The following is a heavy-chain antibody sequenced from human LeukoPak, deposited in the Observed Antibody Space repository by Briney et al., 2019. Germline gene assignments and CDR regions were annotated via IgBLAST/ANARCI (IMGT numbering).Heavy chain of an antibody. CDR2: IYHSGSA. V-gene: IGHV4-4*02. CDR1: GGSISSSNW. CDR3: ARKVRGVYNLDN. D-gene: IGHD3-10*01. Sequence: PSETLSLTCAVSGGSISSSNWWNWVRQPPGKGLEWIGEIYHSGSANYNPSLRSRVTISLDKSENQFSLKLNSVTAADTAVYYCARKVRGVYNLDNWGQGTLVTVPS. J-gene: IGHJ4*02.